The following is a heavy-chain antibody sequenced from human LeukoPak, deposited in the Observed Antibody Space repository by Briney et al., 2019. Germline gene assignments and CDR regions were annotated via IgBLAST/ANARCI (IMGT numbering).Heavy chain of an antibody. CDR1: GFIFSSYD. J-gene: IGHJ3*02. CDR3: AREGDDSDVDAFDI. D-gene: IGHD3-22*01. Sequence: GGSLRLSCAASGFIFSSYDMHWVRQATGKSLEWVSAIGTAGDTYYSGSVKGRFTISRDNAKDSLYLQMNSLRAGDTAVYYCAREGDDSDVDAFDIWGQGTVVTVSS. V-gene: IGHV3-13*01. CDR2: IGTAGDT.